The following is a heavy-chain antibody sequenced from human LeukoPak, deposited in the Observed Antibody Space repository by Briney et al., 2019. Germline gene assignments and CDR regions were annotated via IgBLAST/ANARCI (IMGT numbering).Heavy chain of an antibody. D-gene: IGHD2-2*02. CDR3: ARLGYCSSTSCYTYYYYYYYMDV. CDR1: GFTFDDYG. Sequence: GGSLRLSCAASGFTFDDYGMSWGRQAPGKGLEWVSGINWNGGSTGYADSVKGRFTISRDNAKNSLYLQMNSLRAEDTALYYCARLGYCSSTSCYTYYYYYYYMDVWGKGTTVTVSS. J-gene: IGHJ6*03. CDR2: INWNGGST. V-gene: IGHV3-20*04.